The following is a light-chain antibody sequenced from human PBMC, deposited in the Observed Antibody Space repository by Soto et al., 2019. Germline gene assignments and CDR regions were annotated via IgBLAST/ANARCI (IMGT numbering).Light chain of an antibody. V-gene: IGKV3-15*01. CDR1: QSVSSN. CDR2: GAS. CDR3: QQYNNWPAT. J-gene: IGKJ1*01. Sequence: EIVMTQSPATLSVSPGERATLSCRASQSVSSNLAWYQQKPGQAPRLLIYGASTRATGIPARFSGSRSGTEFPLTISRLQSEDFAVYYCQQYNNWPATLGQGTKVEIK.